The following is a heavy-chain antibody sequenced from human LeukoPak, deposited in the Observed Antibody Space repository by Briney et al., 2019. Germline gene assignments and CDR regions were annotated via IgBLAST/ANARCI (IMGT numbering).Heavy chain of an antibody. J-gene: IGHJ5*02. CDR2: IYYSGST. D-gene: IGHD3-10*01. CDR3: ARRLYYYGSGSYLGSFDP. CDR1: GGSISSSSYY. Sequence: SETLSLTCTVSGGSISSSSYYWGWIRQPPGKGLERIRSIYYSGSTYYNPSLKSRVTISVDTSKNQFSLKLSSVTAADTAVYYCARRLYYYGSGSYLGSFDPWGQGTLVTVSS. V-gene: IGHV4-39*01.